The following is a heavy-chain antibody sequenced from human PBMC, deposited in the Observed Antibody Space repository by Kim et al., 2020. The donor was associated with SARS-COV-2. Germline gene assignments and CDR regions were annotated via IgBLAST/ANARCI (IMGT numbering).Heavy chain of an antibody. Sequence: SETLSLTCTVSGGSISSYYWSWIRQPPGKGLEWIGYIYYSGSTNYNPSLKSRVTISVDTSKNQFSLKLSSVTAADTAVYYCARASPLLPTAITMVRGVIKAGWFDPWGQGTLVTVSS. D-gene: IGHD3-10*01. V-gene: IGHV4-59*01. CDR3: ARASPLLPTAITMVRGVIKAGWFDP. CDR2: IYYSGST. J-gene: IGHJ5*02. CDR1: GGSISSYY.